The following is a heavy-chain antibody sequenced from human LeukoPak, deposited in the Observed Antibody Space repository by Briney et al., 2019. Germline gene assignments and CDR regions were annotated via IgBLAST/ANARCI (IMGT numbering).Heavy chain of an antibody. CDR3: ARDMVRGVKDY. D-gene: IGHD3-10*01. J-gene: IGHJ4*02. CDR1: GFSFSTSA. CDR2: IKQDGSEK. Sequence: GGSLRLSCAASGFSFSTSAMTWVRQAPGKGLEWVANIKQDGSEKNYLDSVKGRFTISRDNAKNSLYLQMSSLRVEDTAVYYCARDMVRGVKDYWGQGTLVTVSS. V-gene: IGHV3-7*01.